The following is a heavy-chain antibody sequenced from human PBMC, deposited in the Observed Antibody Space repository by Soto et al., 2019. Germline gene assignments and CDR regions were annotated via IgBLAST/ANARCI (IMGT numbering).Heavy chain of an antibody. CDR2: MNHSGST. CDR1: GGSFSGYY. J-gene: IGHJ4*02. CDR3: TRGYCTSNSCHYYYDY. V-gene: IGHV4-34*01. D-gene: IGHD2-2*01. Sequence: PSETLSLTCAVYGGSFSGYYWSWIRQPPGKGLEWLGEMNHSGSTNYNPSLKSRVTISVDTSKNLFSLKLSSVAAADTAVYYCTRGYCTSNSCHYYYDYWGQGTPVTVSS.